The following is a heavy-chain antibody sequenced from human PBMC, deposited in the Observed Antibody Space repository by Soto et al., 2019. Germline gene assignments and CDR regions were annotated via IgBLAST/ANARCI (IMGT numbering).Heavy chain of an antibody. J-gene: IGHJ5*02. D-gene: IGHD2-8*01. CDR2: IYHSGST. CDR3: ARWWMYALRFDP. CDR1: GGSISSGGYS. V-gene: IGHV4-30-2*01. Sequence: QLQLQESGSGLVKPSQTLSLTCAVSGGSISSGGYSWSWIRQPPGKGLEWIGYIYHSGSTYYNPSINSRVTISVDRSKYHFSLKLSSVTAGDTAVYYWARWWMYALRFDPWGQGTLVTVSS.